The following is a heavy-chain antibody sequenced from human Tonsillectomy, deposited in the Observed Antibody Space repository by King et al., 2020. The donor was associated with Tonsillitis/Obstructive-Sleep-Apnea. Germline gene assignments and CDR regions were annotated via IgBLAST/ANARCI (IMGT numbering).Heavy chain of an antibody. V-gene: IGHV4-59*01. Sequence: QLQESGPGLVMPSETLSLTCTVSGGSIKNYYWTWIRQTPGKGLEWIGYIYNSGTTHFNPSLKSRVTMSADKNQLSLRLSSVTPADTAVYYCARGRSSVKIYYMDVWGKGTTVTVSS. CDR3: ARGRSSVKIYYMDV. CDR2: IYNSGTT. CDR1: GGSIKNYY. D-gene: IGHD6-6*01. J-gene: IGHJ6*03.